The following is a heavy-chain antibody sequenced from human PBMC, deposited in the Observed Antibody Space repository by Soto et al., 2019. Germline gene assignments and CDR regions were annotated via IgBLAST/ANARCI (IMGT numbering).Heavy chain of an antibody. CDR3: ATVYDSSGYSAFDM. D-gene: IGHD3-22*01. CDR1: GYTLTELS. CDR2: FDPEDGET. J-gene: IGHJ3*02. V-gene: IGHV1-24*01. Sequence: ASVKVSCKVSGYTLTELSMHWVRQAPGKGLEWMGGFDPEDGETIYAQKFQGRVTMTEDTSTDTAYMELSSLRSEDTAVYYCATVYDSSGYSAFDMWGQGPMVTVSS.